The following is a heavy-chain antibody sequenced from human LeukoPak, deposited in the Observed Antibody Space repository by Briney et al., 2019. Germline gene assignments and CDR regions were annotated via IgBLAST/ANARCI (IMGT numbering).Heavy chain of an antibody. J-gene: IGHJ4*02. CDR1: GLTFSSYA. Sequence: PGGSLRLSCAASGLTFSSYAMHWVRQAPGKGLEWASAVSGSGDNTYYTDSVKGRFTISRDNSKNTPYLQINSLRAEDTAVYYCATRNHYETGNYYMYYFDFWGQGTLVTVSS. CDR3: ATRNHYETGNYYMYYFDF. CDR2: VSGSGDNT. D-gene: IGHD3-9*01. V-gene: IGHV3-23*01.